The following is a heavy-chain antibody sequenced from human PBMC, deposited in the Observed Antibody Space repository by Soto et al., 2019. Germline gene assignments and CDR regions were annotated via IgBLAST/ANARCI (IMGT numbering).Heavy chain of an antibody. CDR2: ISGSDGTS. V-gene: IGHV3-23*01. Sequence: VQLLESGGGLVEPGGSLRLSCAASGFTLRTYVMSWVRQPPGKGLAWVSSISGSDGTSYYGDSVKGRFTISRYNSKHPLYLGMNSLGPDATVVYYSANDHSGGRYYAFWSGSIMRPDGFEIWGHGTMVTVSS. CDR1: GFTLRTYV. D-gene: IGHD3-3*01. CDR3: ANDHSGGRYYAFWSGSIMRPDGFEI. J-gene: IGHJ3*02.